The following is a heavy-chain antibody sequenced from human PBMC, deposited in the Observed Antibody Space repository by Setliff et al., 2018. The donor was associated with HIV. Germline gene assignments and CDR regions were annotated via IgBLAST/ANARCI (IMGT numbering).Heavy chain of an antibody. CDR1: GGSISSGGYY. D-gene: IGHD4-17*01. V-gene: IGHV4-31*03. J-gene: IGHJ4*02. CDR2: IYYSGST. CDR3: ARQTDYGDNGYFDY. Sequence: NPSETLSLTCTVSGGSISSGGYYWSWIRQHPGKGLEWIGYIYYSGSTHYNPSLKSRVNISVDTSKNQFSLKLSSVTAADTAVYYCARQTDYGDNGYFDYWGQGTLVTVSS.